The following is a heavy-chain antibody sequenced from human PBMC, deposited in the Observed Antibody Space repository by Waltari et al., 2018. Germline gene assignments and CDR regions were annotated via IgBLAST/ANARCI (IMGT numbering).Heavy chain of an antibody. J-gene: IGHJ4*02. D-gene: IGHD5-12*01. V-gene: IGHV1-69*01. CDR1: GGTFSSYA. CDR3: ARSDVEMATIFDY. CDR2: IIPIFGTA. Sequence: QVQLVQSGAEVKKPGSSLKVSCKASGGTFSSYALSWVRQAPGQGLEWRGGIIPIFGTANYAQKFQGRVTITADESTSTAYMELSSLRSEDTAVYYCARSDVEMATIFDYWGQGTLVTVSS.